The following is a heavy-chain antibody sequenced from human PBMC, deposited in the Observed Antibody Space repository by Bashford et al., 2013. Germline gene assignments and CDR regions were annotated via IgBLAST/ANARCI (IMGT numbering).Heavy chain of an antibody. D-gene: IGHD3-9*01. CDR2: ISHDGSKK. V-gene: IGHV3-30*18. J-gene: IGHJ6*02. Sequence: VRQAPGKGLEWVAFISHDGSKKSYSDSVKGRFTVSRDNSKNTLDVQMNSLRPEDTATYFCAKNRYQLPPYYYYGMDVWGQGTTVTVSS. CDR3: AKNRYQLPPYYYYGMDV.